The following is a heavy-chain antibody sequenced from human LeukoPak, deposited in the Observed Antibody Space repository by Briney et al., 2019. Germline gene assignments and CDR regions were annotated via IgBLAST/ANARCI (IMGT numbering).Heavy chain of an antibody. V-gene: IGHV1-69*04. CDR1: GYTFTSYY. Sequence: SVKVSCKASGYTFTSYYMHWVRQAPGQGLEWMGRIIPILGIANYAQKFQGRVTITADKSTSTAYMELSSLRSEDTAVYYCARDHFDYWGQGTLVTVSS. J-gene: IGHJ4*02. CDR2: IIPILGIA. CDR3: ARDHFDY.